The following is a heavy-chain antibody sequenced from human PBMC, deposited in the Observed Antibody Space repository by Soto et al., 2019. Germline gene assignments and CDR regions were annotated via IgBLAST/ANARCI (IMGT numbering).Heavy chain of an antibody. CDR2: IYYSGST. D-gene: IGHD3-3*01. J-gene: IGHJ5*02. Sequence: SETLSLTCTVSGGSISSYYWSWIRQPPGKGLEWIGYIYYSGSTNYNPSLKSQVTISVDTSKNQFSLKLSSVTDKDTAVYYSAREVECITIFGVVTDTMGQEKWFDPWGQGTLVTVSS. V-gene: IGHV4-59*01. CDR3: AREVECITIFGVVTDTMGQEKWFDP. CDR1: GGSISSYY.